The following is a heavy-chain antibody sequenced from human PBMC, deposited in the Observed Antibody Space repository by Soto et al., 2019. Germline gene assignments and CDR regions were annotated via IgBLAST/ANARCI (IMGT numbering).Heavy chain of an antibody. V-gene: IGHV4-59*01. J-gene: IGHJ4*02. CDR2: IYYSGST. CDR1: GGSISSYY. CDR3: ARDEDSGYYYYDC. Sequence: PSETLSLTCTVSGGSISSYYWSWIRQPPGKGLEWIGYIYYSGSTNYNPSLKSRVTISVDTSKNQFSLKLRSVTAADTAVYYCARDEDSGYYYYDCWGQGTPVIVSS. D-gene: IGHD3-22*01.